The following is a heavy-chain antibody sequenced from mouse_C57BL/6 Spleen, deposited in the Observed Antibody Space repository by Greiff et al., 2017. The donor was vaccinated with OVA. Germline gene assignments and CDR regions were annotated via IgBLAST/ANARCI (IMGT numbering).Heavy chain of an antibody. V-gene: IGHV14-4*01. D-gene: IGHD2-3*01. CDR2: IDPENGDT. CDR3: TTGGYYDGHDY. J-gene: IGHJ2*01. CDR1: GFNIKDDY. Sequence: EVQLQQSGAELVRPGASVKLSCTASGFNIKDDYMHWVKQRPEQGLEWIGWIDPENGDTEYASKFQGKATITADTSSNTAYLQLSSLTSEDTAVYYCTTGGYYDGHDYWGQGTTLTVSS.